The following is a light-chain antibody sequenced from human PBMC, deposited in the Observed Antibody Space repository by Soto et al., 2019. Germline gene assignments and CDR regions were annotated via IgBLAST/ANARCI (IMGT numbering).Light chain of an antibody. CDR3: SSYAGSNSYV. CDR1: SSDVGGYNY. CDR2: EVS. V-gene: IGLV2-8*01. J-gene: IGLJ1*01. Sequence: QSALTQPHSASGSPGQSVTICCTGTSSDVGGYNYVSWYQQHPGKAPKLMIYEVSKRPSGVPDRFSGSKSGNTASLTVSGLQAEDDADYYCSSYAGSNSYVFGTGTKLTVL.